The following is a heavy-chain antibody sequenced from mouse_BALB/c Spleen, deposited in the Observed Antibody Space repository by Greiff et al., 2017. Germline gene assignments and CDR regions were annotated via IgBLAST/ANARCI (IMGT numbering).Heavy chain of an antibody. CDR3: ATMMTRGAWFAD. CDR1: GYTFTSYW. CDR2: INPSNGRT. J-gene: IGHJ3*01. D-gene: IGHD2-4*01. Sequence: QVQLQQPGAELVKPGASVKLSCKASGYTFTSYWMHWVKQRPGQGLEWIGEINPSNGRTNYNEKFKSKATLTVDKSSSAAYMQLSSLTSEDSAVYYGATMMTRGAWFADGGQGRRVTVAA. V-gene: IGHV1S81*02.